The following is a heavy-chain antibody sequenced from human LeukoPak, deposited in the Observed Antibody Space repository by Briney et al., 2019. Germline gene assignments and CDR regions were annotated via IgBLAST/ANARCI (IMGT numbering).Heavy chain of an antibody. Sequence: SETLSLTCTLSGGSISSYYWNWIRPPPEGGLEWIGYLYYSGSTNYNPSLESRVTISVDTSNNQFFLKLSSVTAADTAVYYCARDGRDGCNYGYSDAFDIWGQGTMVTVSS. J-gene: IGHJ3*02. CDR2: LYYSGST. D-gene: IGHD5-24*01. V-gene: IGHV4-59*01. CDR1: GGSISSYY. CDR3: ARDGRDGCNYGYSDAFDI.